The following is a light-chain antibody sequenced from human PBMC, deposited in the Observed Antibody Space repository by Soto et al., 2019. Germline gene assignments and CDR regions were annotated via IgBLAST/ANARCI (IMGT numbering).Light chain of an antibody. CDR2: AAS. Sequence: DIQLTQSPSFLSASVRDRVTITCRASQDIGTSLAWYQQRPGKAPKVLITAASTSQSEVPPRFSGSGSGTEFTLTISSLQPGDLATYYCQQLNTYPLTFGGGTKVEI. J-gene: IGKJ4*01. CDR1: QDIGTS. CDR3: QQLNTYPLT. V-gene: IGKV1-9*01.